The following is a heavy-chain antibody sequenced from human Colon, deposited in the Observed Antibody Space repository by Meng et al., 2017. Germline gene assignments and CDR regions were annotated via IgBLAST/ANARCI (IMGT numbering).Heavy chain of an antibody. CDR2: ISYDGSNK. CDR3: VGSYFDY. D-gene: IGHD1-26*01. CDR1: GFTFSSYA. Sequence: GESLKISCASSGFTFSSYAMHWVRQAPGKGLEWVAVISYDGSNKYHADSVKGRLTISRDNSKNTLYLQMNSLGAGDTAVYYCVGSYFDYWGQGTLVTVSS. V-gene: IGHV3-30*01. J-gene: IGHJ4*02.